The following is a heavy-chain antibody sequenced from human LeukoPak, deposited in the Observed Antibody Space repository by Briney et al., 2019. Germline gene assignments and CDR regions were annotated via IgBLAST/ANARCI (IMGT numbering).Heavy chain of an antibody. V-gene: IGHV1-18*01. J-gene: IGHJ4*02. CDR3: ARGVDTAMVINKAFDY. D-gene: IGHD5-18*01. CDR2: ISAYNGNT. CDR1: GYTFTSYG. Sequence: ASVKVSCKASGYTFTSYGISWVRQAPGQGLGWMGWISAYNGNTNYAQKLQGRVTMTTDTSTSTAYMELRSLRSDDTAVYYCARGVDTAMVINKAFDYWGQGTLVTVSS.